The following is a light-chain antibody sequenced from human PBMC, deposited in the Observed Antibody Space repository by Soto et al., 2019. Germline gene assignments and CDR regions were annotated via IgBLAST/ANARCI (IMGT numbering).Light chain of an antibody. CDR3: QQRLDWPRT. CDR2: DAS. V-gene: IGKV3-11*01. Sequence: EIVLTQSPATLSLSPGERATLSCRASQSVVTDLAWYQQKPGQAPRLLIRDASNRATGIPARFSGSGSGTDFTLTISSLEPEDFAVYYCQQRLDWPRTFGKGTKVEIK. J-gene: IGKJ1*01. CDR1: QSVVTD.